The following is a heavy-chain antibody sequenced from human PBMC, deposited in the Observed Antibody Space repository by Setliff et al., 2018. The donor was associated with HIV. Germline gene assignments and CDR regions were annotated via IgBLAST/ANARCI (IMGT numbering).Heavy chain of an antibody. Sequence: LRLSCAASGFTFSSYSMNWVRQAPGKGLEWISYNGIINGAKHYADSVRGRFTASRDNGKNSLFLQMNSLRAEDTAVYYCVRGTLDFWGQGNLVTVSS. CDR3: VRGTLDF. CDR2: NGIINGAK. J-gene: IGHJ4*02. V-gene: IGHV3-48*01. CDR1: GFTFSSYS.